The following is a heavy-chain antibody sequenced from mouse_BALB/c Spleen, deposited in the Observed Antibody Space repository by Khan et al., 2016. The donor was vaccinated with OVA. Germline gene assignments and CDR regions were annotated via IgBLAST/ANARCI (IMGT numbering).Heavy chain of an antibody. D-gene: IGHD1-2*01. J-gene: IGHJ2*01. CDR2: ISYSGST. CDR3: ARTARIKY. V-gene: IGHV3-2*02. Sequence: VQLQQPGPGLVKPSQSLSLTCTVTGYSITSGYGWNWIRQFPGNKLVWMGYISYSGSTNYNPSLKSRISITRDTSKNQFFLQLNSVTTEDTATYYCARTARIKYWGQGTTLTVSS. CDR1: GYSITSGYG.